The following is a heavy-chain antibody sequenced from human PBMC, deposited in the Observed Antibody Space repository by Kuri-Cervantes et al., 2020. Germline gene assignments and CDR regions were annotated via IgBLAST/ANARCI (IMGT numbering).Heavy chain of an antibody. D-gene: IGHD4-17*01. Sequence: ASVKVSCKASGGTFSSYAISWVRQAPGQGLEWMGGINAGNGNTNYAQTFQGRVTMTTETSTTTAYIDLRSLRSDDTAVYYCARDDYGDPPLFDYWGQGTLVTVSS. V-gene: IGHV1-18*01. CDR3: ARDDYGDPPLFDY. CDR1: GGTFSSYA. J-gene: IGHJ4*02. CDR2: INAGNGNT.